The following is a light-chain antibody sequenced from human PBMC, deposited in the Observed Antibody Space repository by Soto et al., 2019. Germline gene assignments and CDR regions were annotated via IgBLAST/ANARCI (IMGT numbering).Light chain of an antibody. J-gene: IGKJ1*01. V-gene: IGKV3-11*01. CDR2: GAS. CDR1: QSLTSDY. CDR3: QQRYNWPLT. Sequence: EIVLTQSPGTLSLSPGERATLSCRASQSLTSDYLAWYQQKPGQTPRLLIHGASNRATGIPARFSGSGSATDFTLTISSLEPEDFAIYYCQQRYNWPLTFGQGTKVDIK.